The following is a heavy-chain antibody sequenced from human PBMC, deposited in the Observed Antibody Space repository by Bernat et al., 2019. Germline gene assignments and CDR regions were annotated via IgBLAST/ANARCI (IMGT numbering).Heavy chain of an antibody. CDR3: RRDFGVAANDF. Sequence: QVQLVQSGAEVQKPGASVKVSCKASGYTSTGYYMHWARQAPGQGLEWMGRVDPNNGGTNYAQKFQGRVTMTRHTSISTAYMELSSLGSDATAMYYCRRDFGVAANDFWGQGTLVTVSS. CDR2: VDPNNGGT. CDR1: GYTSTGYY. D-gene: IGHD6-13*01. V-gene: IGHV1-2*06. J-gene: IGHJ4*02.